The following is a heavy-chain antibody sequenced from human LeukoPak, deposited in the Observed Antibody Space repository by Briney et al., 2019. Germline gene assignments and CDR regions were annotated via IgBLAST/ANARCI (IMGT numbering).Heavy chain of an antibody. CDR2: IYYSGST. CDR3: ASSTYYYDSSGYSYDY. V-gene: IGHV4-39*01. Sequence: SDTLSLTCTVSGGSISSSSYYWGWIRQPPGKGLEWIGSIYYSGSTYYNPSLKSRVTISVDTSKNQFSLKLSSVTAADTAVYYCASSTYYYDSSGYSYDYWGQGTLVTVSS. D-gene: IGHD3-22*01. J-gene: IGHJ4*02. CDR1: GGSISSSSYY.